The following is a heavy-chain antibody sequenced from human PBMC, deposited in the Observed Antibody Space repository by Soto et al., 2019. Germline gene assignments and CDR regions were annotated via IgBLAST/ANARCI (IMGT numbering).Heavy chain of an antibody. CDR3: ARDKRITMIVVDRKMDY. Sequence: ASVKVSCKTSGGTFSSYAISWVRQAPGQGLEWMGWISAYNGNTNYAQKLQGRVTMTTDTSTSTAYMELRSLRSDDTAVYYCARDKRITMIVVDRKMDYWGQGTLVTVSS. D-gene: IGHD3-22*01. J-gene: IGHJ4*02. CDR1: GGTFSSYA. V-gene: IGHV1-18*01. CDR2: ISAYNGNT.